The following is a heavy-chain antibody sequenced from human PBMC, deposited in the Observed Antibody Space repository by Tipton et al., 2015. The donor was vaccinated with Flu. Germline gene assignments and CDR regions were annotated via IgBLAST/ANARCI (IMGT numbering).Heavy chain of an antibody. CDR1: DYSISSGFY. J-gene: IGHJ4*02. V-gene: IGHV4-38-2*01. CDR2: IYHSGTT. CDR3: ARRGGGSGTYYNGYFDY. Sequence: TLSLTCAASDYSISSGFYWGWIRQSPGKGLEWIGTIYHSGTTYYNPSLESRVTMSVDTSKNQFYLTLNSVTAADTAVYYCARRGGGSGTYYNGYFDYWGQGTLVTVSS. D-gene: IGHD3-10*01.